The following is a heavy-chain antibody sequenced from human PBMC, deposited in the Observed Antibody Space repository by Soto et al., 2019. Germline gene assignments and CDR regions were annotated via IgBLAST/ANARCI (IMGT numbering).Heavy chain of an antibody. J-gene: IGHJ6*02. Sequence: QMQLVQSGAAVRKSGSSVRVSCKASGETFSTYAFIWVRQAPGQGLEWMGGIIPLLGSTNYTQKLQDRITITADAATSTTSMELSNRRSEDTAVYDCARLVAGSPLYYFHDVMDVWGQGTTVTVSS. V-gene: IGHV1-69*01. D-gene: IGHD1-26*01. CDR1: GETFSTYA. CDR3: ARLVAGSPLYYFHDVMDV. CDR2: IIPLLGST.